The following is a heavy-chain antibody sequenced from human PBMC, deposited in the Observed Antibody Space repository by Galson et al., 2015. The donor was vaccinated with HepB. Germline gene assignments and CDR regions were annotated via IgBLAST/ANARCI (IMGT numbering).Heavy chain of an antibody. CDR3: ARVRITMIAAAWYFDL. J-gene: IGHJ2*01. Sequence: SVKVSCKASGYTFTSYGISWVRQAPGQGLEWMGWISAYNGNTNYAQKLQGRVTMTTDTSTSTAYMELRSLRSDDTAVYYCARVRITMIAAAWYFDLWGRGTLVTVSS. CDR1: GYTFTSYG. V-gene: IGHV1-18*01. D-gene: IGHD3-22*01. CDR2: ISAYNGNT.